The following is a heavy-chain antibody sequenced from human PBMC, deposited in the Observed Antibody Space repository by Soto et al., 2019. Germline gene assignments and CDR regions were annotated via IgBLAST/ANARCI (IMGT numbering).Heavy chain of an antibody. V-gene: IGHV3-11*05. D-gene: IGHD6-13*01. CDR1: GFPFSDYY. CDR3: ARTIAAAGGRRYVDH. J-gene: IGHJ2*01. Sequence: QVQLVESGGGLVKPGGSLSLSCAASGFPFSDYYMSWIRQAPGKGLEWVSYISSSSSYTNYADSVKGRFTISRDNAKNSRYLQMNSLRDEDTAVDHWARTIAAAGGRRYVDHWGRGTRVTVSS. CDR2: ISSSSSYT.